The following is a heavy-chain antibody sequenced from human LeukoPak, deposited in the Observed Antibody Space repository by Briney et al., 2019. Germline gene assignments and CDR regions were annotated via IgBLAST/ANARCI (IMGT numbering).Heavy chain of an antibody. V-gene: IGHV3-74*01. CDR1: GFTFSSYW. D-gene: IGHD4-17*01. CDR3: ACRLRSGAFDI. Sequence: GESLRLSCAASGFTFSSYWMHWVRQAPGKGLVWVSRINSDGSSTSYADSVKGRFTISRDNAKNTLYLQMNSLRAEDTAVYYCACRLRSGAFDIWGQGTMVTVSS. CDR2: INSDGSST. J-gene: IGHJ3*02.